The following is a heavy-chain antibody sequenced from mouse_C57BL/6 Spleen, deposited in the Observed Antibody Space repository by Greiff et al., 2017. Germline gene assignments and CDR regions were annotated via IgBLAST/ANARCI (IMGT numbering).Heavy chain of an antibody. J-gene: IGHJ2*01. CDR2: ISYDGSN. CDR1: GYSITSGYY. D-gene: IGHD2-4*01. CDR3: ASIYDYDGGYYFDY. Sequence: VQLKESGPGLVKPSQSLSLTCSVTGYSITSGYYWNWIRQFPGNKLEWMGYISYDGSNNYNPSLKNRISITRDTSKNQFFLKLNSVTTEDTATYYCASIYDYDGGYYFDYWGQGTTLTVSS. V-gene: IGHV3-6*01.